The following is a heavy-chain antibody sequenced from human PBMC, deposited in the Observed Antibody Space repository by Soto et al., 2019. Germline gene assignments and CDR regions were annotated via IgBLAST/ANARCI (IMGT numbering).Heavy chain of an antibody. Sequence: EVQLVESGGGVVRPGGSLRLSCAASGSTFDDNGMSWVRQAPGKGLEWVSGINRNGGSTGYADSVKGRFTISRDNATNSLYLQMNSLRAEDTALYYCARSVGATNWFDPWGQGTLVTVSS. CDR2: INRNGGST. J-gene: IGHJ5*02. V-gene: IGHV3-20*04. CDR1: GSTFDDNG. CDR3: ARSVGATNWFDP. D-gene: IGHD1-26*01.